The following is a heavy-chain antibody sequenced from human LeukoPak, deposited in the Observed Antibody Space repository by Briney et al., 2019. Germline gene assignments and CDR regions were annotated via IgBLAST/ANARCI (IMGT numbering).Heavy chain of an antibody. J-gene: IGHJ6*02. D-gene: IGHD2-2*01. CDR3: AGGLPGAGYGYYYGMDV. CDR1: GGSISSYY. V-gene: IGHV4-59*01. Sequence: SETLSLTCTVSGGSISSYYWSWIRQPPGKGLEWIGYIYYSGSTNYNPSLKSRVTISVDTSKNQFSLKLSSVTAADTATYYCAGGLPGAGYGYYYGMDVSGQGTAVTVSS. CDR2: IYYSGST.